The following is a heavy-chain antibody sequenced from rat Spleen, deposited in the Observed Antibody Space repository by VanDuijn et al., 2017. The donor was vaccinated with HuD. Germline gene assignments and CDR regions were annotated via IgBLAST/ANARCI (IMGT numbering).Heavy chain of an antibody. D-gene: IGHD1-2*01. CDR3: AREGAAAGVMDA. V-gene: IGHV5-29*01. J-gene: IGHJ4*01. CDR2: ISYDGSST. CDR1: GFTFSDYY. Sequence: EVQLVESDGGLVQPGRSLKLSCAASGFTFSDYYMAWVRQAPTKGLEWVATISYDGSSTYYRDSVKGRFTISRDNAKSTLYLQMDSLRSEDTATYYCAREGAAAGVMDAWGQGASVTVSS.